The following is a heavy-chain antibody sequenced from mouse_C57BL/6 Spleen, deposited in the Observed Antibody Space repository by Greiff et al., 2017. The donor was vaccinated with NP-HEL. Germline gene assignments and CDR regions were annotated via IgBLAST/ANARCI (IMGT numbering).Heavy chain of an antibody. CDR3: ARGFFTLAMDY. CDR2: IYPGSGST. V-gene: IGHV1-55*01. CDR1: GYTFTSYW. J-gene: IGHJ4*01. Sequence: VKLQQPGAELVKPGASVKMSCKASGYTFTSYWITWVKQRPGQGLEWIGDIYPGSGSTNYNEKFKSKATLTVDTSSSTAYMQLSSLTSEDSAVYYCARGFFTLAMDYWGQGTSVTVSS.